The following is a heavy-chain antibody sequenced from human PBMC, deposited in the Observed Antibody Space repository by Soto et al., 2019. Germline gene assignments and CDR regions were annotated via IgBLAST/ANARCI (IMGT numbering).Heavy chain of an antibody. D-gene: IGHD3-16*01. CDR1: GDSISSGNKY. J-gene: IGHJ6*02. CDR3: ARVPSPFDYYYAMDV. CDR2: TYSSGST. Sequence: SETLSLTCTVSGDSISSGNKYWSWIRQPPGKGLEWIGYTYSSGSTYYNPSLKSRLSISLHTSDNQFSLKFDSVTDADSAVYYCARVPSPFDYYYAMDVWGHGTTVTVSS. V-gene: IGHV4-30-4*01.